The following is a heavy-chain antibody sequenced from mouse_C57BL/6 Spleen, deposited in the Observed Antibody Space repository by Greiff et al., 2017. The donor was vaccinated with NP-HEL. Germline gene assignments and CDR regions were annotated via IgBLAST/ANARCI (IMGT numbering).Heavy chain of an antibody. D-gene: IGHD2-3*01. CDR2: IYPGDGDT. V-gene: IGHV1-80*01. Sequence: VQLQESGAELVKPGASVKISCKASGYAFSSFWMNWVKQRPGKGLEWIGQIYPGDGDTNYNGKFKGKATLTADKSSSTAYMQLSSLTSEDSAVYFCARWLLRAMDYWGQGTSVTVSS. J-gene: IGHJ4*01. CDR3: ARWLLRAMDY. CDR1: GYAFSSFW.